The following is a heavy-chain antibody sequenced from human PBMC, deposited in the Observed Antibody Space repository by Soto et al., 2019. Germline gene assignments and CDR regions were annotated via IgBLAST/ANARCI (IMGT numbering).Heavy chain of an antibody. CDR2: VWYDGST. CDR1: GGSISGYY. V-gene: IGHV4-59*01. Sequence: QVQLQESGPGLVKPSETLSLTCTVSGGSISGYYWSWIRQPPGKGLEWIGYVWYDGSTNYNPSLKSRVTISLDTSKNQFSLKLSSVTAADTAAYYCARLPWADYGGIFDPWGQGTLVTVSS. CDR3: ARLPWADYGGIFDP. D-gene: IGHD4-17*01. J-gene: IGHJ5*02.